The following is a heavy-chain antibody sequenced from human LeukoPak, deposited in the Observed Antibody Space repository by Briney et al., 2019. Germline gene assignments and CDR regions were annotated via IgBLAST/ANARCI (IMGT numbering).Heavy chain of an antibody. CDR1: GDSISSGSFY. D-gene: IGHD6-13*01. CDR3: ARDVLAAPGTFDY. CDR2: IYPSGST. J-gene: IGHJ4*02. Sequence: PSQTLSLTCSVSGDSISSGSFYWSWIRQPAGRGLEWIGRIYPSGSTNYNPSLKSRVTISLDTSKNQFSLKLSSVTAADTAVYYCARDVLAAPGTFDYWGQGALVTVSS. V-gene: IGHV4-61*02.